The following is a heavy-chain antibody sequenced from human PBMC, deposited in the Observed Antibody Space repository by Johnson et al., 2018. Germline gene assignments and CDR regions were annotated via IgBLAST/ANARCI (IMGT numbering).Heavy chain of an antibody. D-gene: IGHD2/OR15-2a*01. CDR1: GFTFSNAW. J-gene: IGHJ3*02. Sequence: VQLVESGGGLVKPGGSLRLSCAASGFTFSNAWMNWVRQAPGKGLEWVGRIKSKTDGGTTDYAAPVKGKFTIPRDDSKNTLYLQMNSLKTEDTALYYCARGVDFSIDIWGQGTMVTVSS. CDR3: ARGVDFSIDI. V-gene: IGHV3-15*07. CDR2: IKSKTDGGTT.